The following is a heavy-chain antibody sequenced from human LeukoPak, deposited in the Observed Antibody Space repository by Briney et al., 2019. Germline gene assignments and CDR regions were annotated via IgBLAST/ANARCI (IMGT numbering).Heavy chain of an antibody. Sequence: PSETLSLTCTVSGGSISSYYWSWIRQPPGKGLEWIGYIYHSGSTYYNPSLKSRVTVSVDRSKNQFSLKLSSVTAADTAVYYCARGQCSGGSCYSHWGQGTLVTVSS. CDR1: GGSISSYY. D-gene: IGHD2-15*01. V-gene: IGHV4-59*12. J-gene: IGHJ4*02. CDR2: IYHSGST. CDR3: ARGQCSGGSCYSH.